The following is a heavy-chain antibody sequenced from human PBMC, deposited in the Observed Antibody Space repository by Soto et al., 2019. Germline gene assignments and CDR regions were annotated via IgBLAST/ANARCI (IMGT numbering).Heavy chain of an antibody. D-gene: IGHD2-15*01. CDR1: GVSMRGYY. CDR3: AGEINRVIGD. V-gene: IGHV4-59*01. CDR2: AQNSGNT. J-gene: IGHJ4*02. Sequence: QAQLQESGPGLVKPSETLSLTCSVSGVSMRGYYWTWIRQSPGKGLEWIGSAQNSGNTNYNPSLKSRVTISVDTSKNQFSLKLNSVTAADTAVYYCAGEINRVIGDWGQGNLVTVSS.